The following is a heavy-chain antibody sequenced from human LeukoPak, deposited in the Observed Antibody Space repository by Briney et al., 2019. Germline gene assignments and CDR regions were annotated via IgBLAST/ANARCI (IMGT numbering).Heavy chain of an antibody. D-gene: IGHD5-18*01. CDR2: IIPIFGTA. J-gene: IGHJ4*02. CDR3: ATDTYSYGLS. Sequence: SVKVSCKASGGTFSSYAISWVRQAPGQGLEWMGGIIPIFGTANYAQKFQGRVTTTADESTSTAYMELSSLRSEDTAVYYCATDTYSYGLSWGQGTLVTVSS. CDR1: GGTFSSYA. V-gene: IGHV1-69*13.